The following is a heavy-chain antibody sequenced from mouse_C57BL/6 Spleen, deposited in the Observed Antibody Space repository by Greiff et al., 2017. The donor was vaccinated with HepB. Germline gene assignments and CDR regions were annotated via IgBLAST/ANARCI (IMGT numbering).Heavy chain of an antibody. CDR3: ARKNFYFDY. V-gene: IGHV1-42*01. J-gene: IGHJ2*01. CDR1: GFSFTGYY. Sequence: EVQLQESGPELVKPGASLQISCKASGFSFTGYYMNWVKQSPEKSLDWIGEINPSTGGTTYNQKFKAKATLTVDKSSSTAYMQLKSLTSEDSAVYYCARKNFYFDYWGQGTTLTVSS. CDR2: INPSTGGT.